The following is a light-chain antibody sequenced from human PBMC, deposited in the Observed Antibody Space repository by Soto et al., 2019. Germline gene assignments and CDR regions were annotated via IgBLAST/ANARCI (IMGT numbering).Light chain of an antibody. CDR3: QHYRSLPPMWT. CDR1: QSVSSSY. CDR2: DAS. J-gene: IGKJ1*01. V-gene: IGKV3-20*01. Sequence: EIVLTQSPGTLSLSPGERATLSCRASQSVSSSYLAWYQQKPGQAPRLLIYDASNRATGIPARFSGSGSGTDFTLTISSLEPEDSAVYYCQHYRSLPPMWTFGLGTKVDI.